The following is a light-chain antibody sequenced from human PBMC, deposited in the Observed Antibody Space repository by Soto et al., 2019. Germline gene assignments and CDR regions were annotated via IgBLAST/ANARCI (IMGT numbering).Light chain of an antibody. V-gene: IGKV3-20*01. Sequence: EIVLTQSPGTLSLSPGERATLSCRASQSISSSYLAWYKQKPGQAPRLLIYAASSSATGIPDRFSGSGSGTDFTLTISRLEPEDFAVYYCQQYGSSSYTFGQGTQLEIK. CDR3: QQYGSSSYT. CDR1: QSISSSY. J-gene: IGKJ2*01. CDR2: AAS.